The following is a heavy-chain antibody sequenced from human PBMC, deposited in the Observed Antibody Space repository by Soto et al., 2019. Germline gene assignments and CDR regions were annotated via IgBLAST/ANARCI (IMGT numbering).Heavy chain of an antibody. D-gene: IGHD6-19*01. V-gene: IGHV3-73*02. CDR3: TCTPAYSSGGYDDY. CDR2: IRSKANKYAT. CDR1: GFTFSDSG. Sequence: EVQLMESGGGLVQPGGSLKLSCAASGFTFSDSGVHWVRQASGKGLEWVGRIRSKANKYATAYAASVKGRFTISRDDSKNTAYLQMNSLKIEDTAVYYCTCTPAYSSGGYDDYWGQGTLVTVSS. J-gene: IGHJ4*02.